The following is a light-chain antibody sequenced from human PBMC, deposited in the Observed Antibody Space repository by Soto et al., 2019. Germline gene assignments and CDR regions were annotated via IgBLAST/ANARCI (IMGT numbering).Light chain of an antibody. J-gene: IGKJ2*01. CDR2: GPS. Sequence: EIVMTQSPATLSVSPRERATLSCRASQSISSNLAWYQQKPGQAPRLLIYGPSARATGNPARFSGSGSLTEFTLTINNLQSEDCAVYYCQQYNNYFGQGTKPEFK. V-gene: IGKV3-15*01. CDR3: QQYNNY. CDR1: QSISSN.